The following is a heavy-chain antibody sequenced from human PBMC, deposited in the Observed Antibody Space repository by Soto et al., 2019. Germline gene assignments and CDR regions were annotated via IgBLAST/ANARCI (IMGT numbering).Heavy chain of an antibody. CDR1: GFTFSSYG. Sequence: GGSLRLSCAASGFTFSSYGMHWVRQAPGKGLEWVAVIWYDGSNKYYADSVKGRFTISRDNSKNTLYLQMNSLKAEDTAVYYCASVMSGRRGPPDAFDIWGQGTMVTVSS. D-gene: IGHD3-10*02. CDR2: IWYDGSNK. CDR3: ASVMSGRRGPPDAFDI. V-gene: IGHV3-33*01. J-gene: IGHJ3*02.